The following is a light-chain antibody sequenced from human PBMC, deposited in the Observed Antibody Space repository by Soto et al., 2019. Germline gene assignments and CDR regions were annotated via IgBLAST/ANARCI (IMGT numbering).Light chain of an antibody. CDR3: QSYDSSTSRFYV. CDR1: SSNIGAGYN. J-gene: IGLJ1*01. V-gene: IGLV1-40*01. Sequence: QSVLTQPPSVSGAPGQRVTISCTGSSSNIGAGYNVHWYQQLPGTAPKLLIYGNSNRPSGVPDRFSGSKSGTSASLAITGRQAEDEADYYCQSYDSSTSRFYVFGTGTKVTVL. CDR2: GNS.